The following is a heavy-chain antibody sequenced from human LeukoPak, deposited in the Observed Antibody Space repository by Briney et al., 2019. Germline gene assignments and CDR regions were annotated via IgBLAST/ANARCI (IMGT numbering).Heavy chain of an antibody. CDR1: GFTFRRYS. CDR2: ISGESTYI. J-gene: IGHJ4*02. CDR3: AKGVWSGFFSGAFDS. D-gene: IGHD3-3*01. Sequence: PGGSLRLSCAASGFTFRRYSMNWVRQAPGKGLEWVSTISGESTYIFYAESIQGRFTVSRDDARNSVYLQMDSLRAEDTAVYFCAKGVWSGFFSGAFDSWGLGTLVTVSS. V-gene: IGHV3-21*06.